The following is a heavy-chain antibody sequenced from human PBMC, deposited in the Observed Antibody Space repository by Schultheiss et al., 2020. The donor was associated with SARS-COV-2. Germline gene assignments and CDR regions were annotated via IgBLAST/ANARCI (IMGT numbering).Heavy chain of an antibody. V-gene: IGHV4-34*01. J-gene: IGHJ3*02. CDR2: INHSGST. CDR3: ARAGRTGFIDI. CDR1: GGSFSGYY. Sequence: SETLSLTCAVYGGSFSGYYWSWIRQPPGKGLEWIGEINHSGSTNYNPSLKSRVTISVDTSKNQFSLKLSSVTAADTAVYYCARAGRTGFIDIWGQGTMVTVSS. D-gene: IGHD3/OR15-3a*01.